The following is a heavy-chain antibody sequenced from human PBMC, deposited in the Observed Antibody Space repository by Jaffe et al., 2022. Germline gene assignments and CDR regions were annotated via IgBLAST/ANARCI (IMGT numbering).Heavy chain of an antibody. CDR3: ARSKGYCSGGSCYIYSGFDY. CDR1: GGSVSSGSYY. D-gene: IGHD2-15*01. V-gene: IGHV4-61*01. J-gene: IGHJ4*02. CDR2: IYYSGST. Sequence: QVQLQESGPGLVKPSETLSLTCTVSGGSVSSGSYYWSWIRQPPGKGLEWIGYIYYSGSTNYNPSLKSRVTISVDTSKNQFSLKLSSVTAADTAVYYCARSKGYCSGGSCYIYSGFDYWGQGTLVTVSS.